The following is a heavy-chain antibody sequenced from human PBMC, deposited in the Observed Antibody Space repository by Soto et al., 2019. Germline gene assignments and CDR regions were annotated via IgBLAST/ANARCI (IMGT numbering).Heavy chain of an antibody. CDR3: ARERVGHSAMDV. Sequence: QVHLQESGPGLVKPSETLSLMCTVSGGSITNYYWRWIRQSPAKGLEWIGYVSASGSTKYNPSLKSRVTISVDTSKNQFSLKLTSLTAADTAVYYCARERVGHSAMDVWGQGTPVTVSS. D-gene: IGHD1-26*01. CDR1: GGSITNYY. CDR2: VSASGST. V-gene: IGHV4-59*12. J-gene: IGHJ6*02.